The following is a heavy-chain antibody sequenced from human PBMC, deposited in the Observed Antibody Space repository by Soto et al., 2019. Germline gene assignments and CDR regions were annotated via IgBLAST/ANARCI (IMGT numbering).Heavy chain of an antibody. CDR3: AKESSGYNYGFYNYFDY. V-gene: IGHV1-69*13. CDR2: IIPIFGTA. D-gene: IGHD5-18*01. Sequence: GASMKVSCKDSGGTFSSYAISWVRQAPGQGLEWMGGIIPIFGTANYAQKFQGRVTITADESTSTAYMELNSLRAEDTAVYHCAKESSGYNYGFYNYFDYWGQGTLVTVS. J-gene: IGHJ4*02. CDR1: GGTFSSYA.